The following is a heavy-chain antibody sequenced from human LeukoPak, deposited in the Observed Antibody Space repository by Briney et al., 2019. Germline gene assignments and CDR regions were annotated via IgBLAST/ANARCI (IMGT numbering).Heavy chain of an antibody. J-gene: IGHJ3*02. CDR1: RFTFSYYA. V-gene: IGHV3-23*01. CDR2: ITGNGDIT. Sequence: GGSLRLSCAASRFTFSYYAMSWVRQAPGKGLEWVSAITGNGDITYYADSVKGRFTISRDNAKNTLYLQMNSLRAEDTAMYYCARSVYYDAFDIWGQGTMVTVSS. D-gene: IGHD5/OR15-5a*01. CDR3: ARSVYYDAFDI.